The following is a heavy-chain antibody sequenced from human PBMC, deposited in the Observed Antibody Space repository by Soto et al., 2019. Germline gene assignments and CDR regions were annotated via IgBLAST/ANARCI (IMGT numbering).Heavy chain of an antibody. Sequence: QVRLVQSGAEVKNPGSSVKVSCKTSGDAFTSYAINWVRQAPGQGLELLGAIIPMFSTPTYTQMFQGRVTISADRSTSTAYMELSSLRSEDTAVYYCARGVPELYFDYWGQGTLVTVSS. CDR1: GDAFTSYA. V-gene: IGHV1-69*14. J-gene: IGHJ4*02. CDR3: ARGVPELYFDY. D-gene: IGHD2-2*01. CDR2: IIPMFSTP.